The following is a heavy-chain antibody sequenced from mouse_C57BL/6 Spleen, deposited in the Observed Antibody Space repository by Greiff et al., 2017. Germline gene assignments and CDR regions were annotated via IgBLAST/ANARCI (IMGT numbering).Heavy chain of an antibody. CDR1: GFSLTSYG. V-gene: IGHV2-2*01. J-gene: IGHJ4*01. Sequence: VQLQESGPGLVQPSQSLSITCTASGFSLTSYGVHWVRQSPGKGLEWLGVIWSGGSTDYNADFISRMSISKDNSKCHVFFKMNSLQADDTARYYCARTYDSFMDYWGQGTSVTVSS. CDR3: ARTYDSFMDY. D-gene: IGHD2-4*01. CDR2: IWSGGST.